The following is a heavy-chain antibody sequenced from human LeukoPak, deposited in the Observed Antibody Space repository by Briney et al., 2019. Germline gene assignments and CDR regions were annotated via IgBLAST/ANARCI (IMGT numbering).Heavy chain of an antibody. V-gene: IGHV3-7*03. J-gene: IGHJ6*02. CDR3: AKYGSSWPYYYYYGMDV. CDR1: GFTFSSYW. Sequence: GGSLRLSCAASGFTFSSYWMSWVRQAPGKGLEWVANIKQDESEIYYVGSAKGRFTISRDNAKSSLYLQMNSLRAEDTAVYYCAKYGSSWPYYYYYGMDVWGQGTTVTVSS. CDR2: IKQDESEI. D-gene: IGHD6-13*01.